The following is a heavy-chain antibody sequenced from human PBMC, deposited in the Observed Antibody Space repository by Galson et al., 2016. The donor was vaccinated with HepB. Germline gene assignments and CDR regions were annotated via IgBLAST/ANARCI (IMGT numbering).Heavy chain of an antibody. D-gene: IGHD4-11*01. J-gene: IGHJ4*02. V-gene: IGHV1-69*13. Sequence: SVKVSCKASGGTFSSSAISWVRQAPGQGLEWMGGIIPIFAITNYAQKFQGRVTITADESTSTAYMELRSLTSDDTAIYYCARDKDYTLDYWGQGTLVTVSS. CDR2: IIPIFAIT. CDR1: GGTFSSSA. CDR3: ARDKDYTLDY.